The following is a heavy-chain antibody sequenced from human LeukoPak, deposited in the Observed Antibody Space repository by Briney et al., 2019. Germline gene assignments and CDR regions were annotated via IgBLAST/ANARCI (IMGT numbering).Heavy chain of an antibody. V-gene: IGHV3-21*01. J-gene: IGHJ4*02. CDR1: GFTFSSYS. CDR2: ISSSSSYI. CDR3: ARDLKDRITGITFDY. Sequence: GGSLRLSCAASGFTFSSYSMNWVRQAPGKGLEWVSSISSSSSYIYYADSVKGRFTISRDNAKNSLYLQMNSLRAEDTAVYYCARDLKDRITGITFDYWGQGTLVTVSS. D-gene: IGHD1-7*01.